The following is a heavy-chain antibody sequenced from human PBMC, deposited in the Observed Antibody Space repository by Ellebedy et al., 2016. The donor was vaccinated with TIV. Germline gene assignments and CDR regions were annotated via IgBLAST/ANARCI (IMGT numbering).Heavy chain of an antibody. CDR2: FDPDDGET. CDR1: GDTLTELS. J-gene: IGHJ5*02. D-gene: IGHD6-19*01. Sequence: AASVKVSCKVSGDTLTELSMHWVRQAPGKGLEWMGGFDPDDGETIYAQKFQGRVTMTRDTSTSTVYMELSSLRSEDTAVYYCARDSTSGASASFRFDPWGQGTLVIVSS. CDR3: ARDSTSGASASFRFDP. V-gene: IGHV1-24*01.